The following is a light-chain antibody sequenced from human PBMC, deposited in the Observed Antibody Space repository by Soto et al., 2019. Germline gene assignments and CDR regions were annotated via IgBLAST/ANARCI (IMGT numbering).Light chain of an antibody. V-gene: IGLV2-14*01. CDR2: EVS. CDR3: SSYTSSSTRV. CDR1: SSDVGGYNY. J-gene: IGLJ3*02. Sequence: QSARTQPASVSGSPGQSITISCTGTSSDVGGYNYVSWYQHHPGKAPKLMIYEVSNRPSGVSNRFSGSKSGNTASLTISGLQAEDEADYYCSSYTSSSTRVFGGGTKLTVL.